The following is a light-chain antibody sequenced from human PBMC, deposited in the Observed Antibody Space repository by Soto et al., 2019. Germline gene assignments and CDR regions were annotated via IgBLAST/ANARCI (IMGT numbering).Light chain of an antibody. CDR3: QQDYIFPFA. CDR1: RVISNS. J-gene: IGKJ4*01. V-gene: IGKV1-12*02. CDR2: AAF. Sequence: DVQMTQSPSSVSASVGDRVTLTCRASRVISNSLAWYQQKPGKAPRLLIYAAFNLQGGVASRFSCSGSGTNFFLTISSLQPDDFGTYYCQQDYIFPFAVGGGTKVDIK.